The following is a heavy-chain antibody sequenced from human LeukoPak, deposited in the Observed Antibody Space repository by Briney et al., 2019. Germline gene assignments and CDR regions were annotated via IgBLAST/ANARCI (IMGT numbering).Heavy chain of an antibody. V-gene: IGHV4-39*01. CDR3: ARLYYDILTGYLPGYYFDY. D-gene: IGHD3-9*01. CDR1: GGSISSSNW. CDR2: IYYSGST. J-gene: IGHJ4*02. Sequence: PSETLSLTCAVSGGSISSSNWWSWVRQPPGKGLEWIGSIYYSGSTYYNPSLKSRVTISVDTSKNQFSLKLSSVTAADTAVYYCARLYYDILTGYLPGYYFDYWGQGTLVTVSS.